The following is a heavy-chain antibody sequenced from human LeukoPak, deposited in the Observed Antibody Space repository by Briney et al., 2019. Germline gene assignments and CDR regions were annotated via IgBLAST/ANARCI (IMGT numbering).Heavy chain of an antibody. Sequence: SETLSLTCAVYGGSFSGYYWSWIRQPPGKGLEWIGEINHSGSTNYNPSLKSRVTISVDTSKNQFSLKLSSVTAADTAVYYCARDKSGHKKYSSGWSNWFDPWGQGTLVTVSS. CDR1: GGSFSGYY. V-gene: IGHV4-34*01. CDR3: ARDKSGHKKYSSGWSNWFDP. CDR2: INHSGST. D-gene: IGHD6-19*01. J-gene: IGHJ5*02.